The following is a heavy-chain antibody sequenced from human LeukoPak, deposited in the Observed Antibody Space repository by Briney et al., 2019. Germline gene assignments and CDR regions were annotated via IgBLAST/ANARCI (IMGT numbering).Heavy chain of an antibody. J-gene: IGHJ4*02. Sequence: PGGSLRLSWAPPGFTFTSYEMNWVRQAPGKGREWVSYISSCGNYIYYADSVKGRLNISRDNHKHSLYLQMNRLRAEHTAVYYCANFSFWSGYYPRHYWGQATLVSVSS. CDR1: GFTFTSYE. V-gene: IGHV3-48*03. CDR2: ISSCGNYI. D-gene: IGHD3-3*01. CDR3: ANFSFWSGYYPRHY.